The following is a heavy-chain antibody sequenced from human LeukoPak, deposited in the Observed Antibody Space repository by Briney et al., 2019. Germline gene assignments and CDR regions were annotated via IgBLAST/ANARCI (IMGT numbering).Heavy chain of an antibody. CDR3: AKSPIWFGEPDYGMDV. D-gene: IGHD3-10*01. J-gene: IGHJ6*04. CDR1: GFTFSSYG. V-gene: IGHV3-30*18. Sequence: GGSLRLSCAASGFTFSSYGMHWVRQAPGKGLEWVAVISYDGSNKYYADSVKGRFTISRDNSKNTLYLQMNSLRAEDTAVYYRAKSPIWFGEPDYGMDVWGKGTTVTVSS. CDR2: ISYDGSNK.